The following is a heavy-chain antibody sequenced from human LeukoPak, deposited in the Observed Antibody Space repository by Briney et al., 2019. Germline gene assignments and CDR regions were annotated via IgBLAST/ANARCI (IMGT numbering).Heavy chain of an antibody. D-gene: IGHD3-16*01. CDR3: ARAEDSYMIRASDGMDV. CDR2: ISRGGSYI. V-gene: IGHV3-21*01. CDR1: GFTFCDYT. Sequence: GGSLRLSCAASGFTFCDYTMNWVRQAPGKGLEWLSCISRGGSYIYYADSGKGRFTISRDSARNSLYLQMNSLGAEDTAMYYCARAEDSYMIRASDGMDVWGQGTTVTVS. J-gene: IGHJ6*02.